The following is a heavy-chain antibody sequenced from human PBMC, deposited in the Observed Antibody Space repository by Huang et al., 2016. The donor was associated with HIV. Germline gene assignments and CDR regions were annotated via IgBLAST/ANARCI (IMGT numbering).Heavy chain of an antibody. CDR2: VNDGGDI. CDR3: ARRFRVAATRKWFDP. D-gene: IGHD3-10*01. V-gene: IGHV4-34*01. CDR1: GESLGTYY. J-gene: IGHJ5*02. Sequence: QVQLQQWGAGLLKPSATLALTCAVYGESLGTYYWAWIRRPPGKGLQGIGEVNDGGDINYNPSLESRVTSSVDTSRNQVSLTLTSMTAADTATYYCARRFRVAATRKWFDPWGQGTLVIVSS.